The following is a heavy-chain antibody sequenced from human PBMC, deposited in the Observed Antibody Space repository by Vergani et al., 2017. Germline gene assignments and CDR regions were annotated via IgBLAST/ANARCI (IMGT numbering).Heavy chain of an antibody. CDR1: GYTFSNYY. J-gene: IGHJ4*02. D-gene: IGHD2-15*01. CDR3: ARDLFGYCSGGSCYLDY. V-gene: IGHV1-69*01. CDR2: IIPIFGTA. Sequence: QVQVVQSGAEVKKSGASVKVSCKTSGYTFSNYYMHWVRQAPGQGLEWMGGIIPIFGTANYAQKFQGRVTITADESTSTAYMELSSLRSEDTAVYYCARDLFGYCSGGSCYLDYWGQGTLVTVSS.